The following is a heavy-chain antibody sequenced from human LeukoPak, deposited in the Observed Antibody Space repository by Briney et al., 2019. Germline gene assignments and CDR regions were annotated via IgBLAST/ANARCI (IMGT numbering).Heavy chain of an antibody. Sequence: GESLKISCKGSGYSFTSYWIGWVRQMPGKGLEWMGIIYPGDSDTRYSPSFQGQVTISADKSISTAYLQWSSLKASDTAMYYCARRAAGGSSWHGNNWFDPWGQGTLVTVSS. CDR3: ARRAAGGSSWHGNNWFDP. V-gene: IGHV5-51*01. D-gene: IGHD6-13*01. J-gene: IGHJ5*02. CDR1: GYSFTSYW. CDR2: IYPGDSDT.